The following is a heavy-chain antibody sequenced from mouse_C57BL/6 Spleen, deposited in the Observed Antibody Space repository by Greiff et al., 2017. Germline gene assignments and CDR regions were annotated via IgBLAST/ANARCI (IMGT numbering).Heavy chain of an antibody. CDR2: IDPSDSYT. Sequence: VQLQQPGAELVRPGTSVKLSCKASGYTFTSYWMHWVKQRPGQGLEWIGVIDPSDSYTNYNQKFKGKATLTVDTSSSTAYMQLSSLTSDDSSVYYCAREEVYDGYFWFAYWGQGTLVTVSA. J-gene: IGHJ3*01. CDR1: GYTFTSYW. V-gene: IGHV1-59*01. CDR3: AREEVYDGYFWFAY. D-gene: IGHD2-3*01.